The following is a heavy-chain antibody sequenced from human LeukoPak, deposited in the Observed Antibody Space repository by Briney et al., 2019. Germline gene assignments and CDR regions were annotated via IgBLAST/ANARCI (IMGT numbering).Heavy chain of an antibody. V-gene: IGHV3-23*01. CDR1: GFAFGSEA. D-gene: IGHD3-3*01. J-gene: IGHJ3*02. CDR3: AKVGSTYYDFWSGPPPNAFDI. Sequence: GGSLRLSCAVSGFAFGSEAMSWVRQSPARGLEWVASISPGGGTTYYADYVKGRFTISRDNSNNSLYLQMNSLRAEDTAVYYCAKVGSTYYDFWSGPPPNAFDIWGQGTMVTVSS. CDR2: ISPGGGTT.